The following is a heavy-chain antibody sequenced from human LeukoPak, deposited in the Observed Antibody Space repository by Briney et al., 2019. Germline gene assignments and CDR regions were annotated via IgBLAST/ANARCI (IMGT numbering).Heavy chain of an antibody. CDR3: ARGIYDFWSRSNNWFDP. Sequence: GASVKVSCKASGYTFTSYAMHWVRQAPGQRLEWMGWINAGNGNTKYSQKFQGRVTMTRDTSTSTVYMELSSLRSEDTAVYYCARGIYDFWSRSNNWFDPWGQGTLVTVSS. D-gene: IGHD3-3*01. CDR1: GYTFTSYA. J-gene: IGHJ5*02. CDR2: INAGNGNT. V-gene: IGHV1-3*01.